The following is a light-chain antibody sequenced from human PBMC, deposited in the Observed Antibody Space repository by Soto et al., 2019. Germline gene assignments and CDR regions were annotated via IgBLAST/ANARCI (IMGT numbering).Light chain of an antibody. Sequence: EIGLTQSPGTLSLSPGDRATLTCRASQSVSSSYLAWYQQKPGEAPRLLMYGASSRATGVPERFSGSGSGTDFTLTISRLEPEDYAVYYCHQYDSSPRTFGGGTKVDIK. CDR2: GAS. J-gene: IGKJ4*01. CDR1: QSVSSSY. V-gene: IGKV3-20*01. CDR3: HQYDSSPRT.